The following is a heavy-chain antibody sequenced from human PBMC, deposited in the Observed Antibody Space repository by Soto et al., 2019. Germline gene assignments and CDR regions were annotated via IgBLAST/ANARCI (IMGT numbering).Heavy chain of an antibody. J-gene: IGHJ4*02. CDR2: ISYDGSNK. CDR3: AKGKAARTYYFDY. CDR1: GFTFSSYG. Sequence: GGSLRLSCAASGFTFSSYGMHWVRQAPGKGLEWVAVISYDGSNKYYADSVKGRFTISRDNSKNTLYLQMNSLRAEDTAVYYCAKGKAARTYYFDYWGQGTLVTVSS. D-gene: IGHD6-6*01. V-gene: IGHV3-30*18.